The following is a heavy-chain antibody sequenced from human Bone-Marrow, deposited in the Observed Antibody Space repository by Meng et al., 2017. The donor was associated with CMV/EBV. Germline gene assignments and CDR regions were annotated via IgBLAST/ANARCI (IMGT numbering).Heavy chain of an antibody. CDR2: INHSGST. J-gene: IGHJ6*02. D-gene: IGHD3-16*01. CDR3: ARGPPRYIWGTYGMDV. V-gene: IGHV4-34*01. CDR1: GFLFSDYY. Sequence: ESLKISCATSGFLFSDYYMIWIRQAPGKGREWIGEINHSGSTNYNPSLKSRVTISVDTSKNQSSLKLSSVTAADTAVDSCARGPPRYIWGTYGMDVWGQGTTVTVSS.